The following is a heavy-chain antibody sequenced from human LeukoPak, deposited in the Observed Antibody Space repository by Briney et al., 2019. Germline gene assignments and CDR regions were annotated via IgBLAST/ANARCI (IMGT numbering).Heavy chain of an antibody. V-gene: IGHV1-18*01. J-gene: IGHJ4*02. CDR2: ISAYNGNT. D-gene: IGHD3-3*01. CDR1: GYTFTSYG. Sequence: ASAKVSCKASGYTFTSYGISWVRQAPGQGLEWMGWISAYNGNTNYAQKLQGRVTMTTDTSTSTAYMELRSLRSDDTAVYYCARMGLGWDFWSGYYSPFDYWGQGTLVTVSS. CDR3: ARMGLGWDFWSGYYSPFDY.